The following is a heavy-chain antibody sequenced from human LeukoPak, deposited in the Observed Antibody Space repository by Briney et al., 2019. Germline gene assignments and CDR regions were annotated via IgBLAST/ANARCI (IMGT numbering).Heavy chain of an antibody. V-gene: IGHV1-2*02. D-gene: IGHD6-13*01. CDR1: GYTFTGYY. Sequence: ASVKVSCKASGYTFTGYYMHWVRQAPGQGLEWMGWINPNSGGTNYAQKLQSRVTMTTDTSTSTAYMELRSLRSDDTAVYYCAREADIAAAGGWFDPWGQGTLVTVSS. CDR3: AREADIAAAGGWFDP. J-gene: IGHJ5*02. CDR2: INPNSGGT.